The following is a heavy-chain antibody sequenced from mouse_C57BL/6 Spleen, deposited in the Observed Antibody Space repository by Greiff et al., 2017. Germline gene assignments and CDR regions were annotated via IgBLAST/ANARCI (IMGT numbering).Heavy chain of an antibody. J-gene: IGHJ2*01. V-gene: IGHV1-55*01. CDR3: ARWSYGNYYFDY. CDR1: GYTFTSYW. Sequence: QVQLQQPGAELVKPGASVKMSCKASGYTFTSYWITWVKQRPEQGLEWIGDIYPGSGSTNYNEKFKSKATLTVDTSSSTAYMQISSLTSEDSAVYYCARWSYGNYYFDYWGQGTTLTVSS. CDR2: IYPGSGST. D-gene: IGHD2-1*01.